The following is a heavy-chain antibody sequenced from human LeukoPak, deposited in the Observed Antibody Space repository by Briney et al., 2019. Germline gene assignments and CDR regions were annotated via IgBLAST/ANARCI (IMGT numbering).Heavy chain of an antibody. CDR1: GYTFTGYY. CDR3: ARGANYGDYSNWFDP. Sequence: GASVNVSCKASGYTFTGYYMHWVRQAPGQGLEWMGWINPNSGGTNYAQKFQGWVTMTRDTSISTAYMELSRLRSDDTAVYYCARGANYGDYSNWFDPWGQGTLVTVSS. V-gene: IGHV1-2*04. CDR2: INPNSGGT. J-gene: IGHJ5*02. D-gene: IGHD4-17*01.